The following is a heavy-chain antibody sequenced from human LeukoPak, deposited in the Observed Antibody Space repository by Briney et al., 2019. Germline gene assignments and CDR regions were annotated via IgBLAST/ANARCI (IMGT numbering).Heavy chain of an antibody. CDR3: ARDRRTYDFWSVYYYYYGMDV. V-gene: IGHV1-46*01. J-gene: IGHJ6*02. Sequence: ASVKVSCKASGYTFTSYYMHWVRQAPGQGLEWMGIINPSGGSTSYAQKFQGRVTITRDTSASTAYMELSSLRSEDTAVYYCARDRRTYDFWSVYYYYYGMDVWGQGTTVTVSS. CDR1: GYTFTSYY. D-gene: IGHD3-3*01. CDR2: INPSGGST.